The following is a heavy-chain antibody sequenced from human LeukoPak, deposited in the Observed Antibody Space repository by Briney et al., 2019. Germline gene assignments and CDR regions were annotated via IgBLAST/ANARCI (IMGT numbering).Heavy chain of an antibody. Sequence: ASVRVSCKASGYTFSDYYVHWVRQAPGQGLEWMGMVNPSGATTGYVQRFQGRLTVTRDTSTNTVYMELTSLRSEDTAVYFCARALTRLRYYNPSFDYWGQGTLVTVSS. CDR1: GYTFSDYY. CDR3: ARALTRLRYYNPSFDY. J-gene: IGHJ4*02. V-gene: IGHV1-46*01. CDR2: VNPSGATT. D-gene: IGHD1-14*01.